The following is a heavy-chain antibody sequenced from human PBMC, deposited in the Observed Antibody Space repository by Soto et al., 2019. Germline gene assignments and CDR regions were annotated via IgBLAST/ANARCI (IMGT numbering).Heavy chain of an antibody. CDR1: GGSISSYY. D-gene: IGHD3-22*01. V-gene: IGHV4-59*01. CDR2: IYYGGST. CDR3: ARLGGFYQSLDS. J-gene: IGHJ5*01. Sequence: PSETLSLTCTVSGGSISSYYWSWIRQPPGKGLEWIGYIYYGGSTNYNPSLKSRVTISVDTSKNQFSLKLSSVTAADTAVYYCARLGGFYQSLDSWGQGTLVTVS.